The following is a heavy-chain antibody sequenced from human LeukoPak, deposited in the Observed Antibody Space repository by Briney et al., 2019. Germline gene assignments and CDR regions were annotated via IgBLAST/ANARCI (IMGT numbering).Heavy chain of an antibody. J-gene: IGHJ4*02. CDR3: ARLGLYTSSWYRFYYFDY. CDR1: GGSFTDYS. CDR2: INHSGST. D-gene: IGHD6-13*01. Sequence: SETLSLTCGVYGGSFTDYSWSWLRQTPGKGLEWLGDINHSGSTSYNSALKSRVTISVDTSRNQFSLKLSSVTAADTADYYCARLGLYTSSWYRFYYFDYWGQGSPVTVSS. V-gene: IGHV4-34*01.